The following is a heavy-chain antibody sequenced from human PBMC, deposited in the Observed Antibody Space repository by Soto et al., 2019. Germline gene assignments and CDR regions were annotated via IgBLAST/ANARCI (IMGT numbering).Heavy chain of an antibody. CDR1: GGSISSSSYY. Sequence: SETLSLTCTVSGGSISSSSYYWGWIRQPPGKGLEWIGSIYYSGSTYYNPSLKSRVTISVDTSKNQFSLKLSSVTAADTAVYYCASLNYDILTGYAMAADYYMDVWGKGTTVTVSS. D-gene: IGHD3-9*01. V-gene: IGHV4-39*01. CDR2: IYYSGST. J-gene: IGHJ6*03. CDR3: ASLNYDILTGYAMAADYYMDV.